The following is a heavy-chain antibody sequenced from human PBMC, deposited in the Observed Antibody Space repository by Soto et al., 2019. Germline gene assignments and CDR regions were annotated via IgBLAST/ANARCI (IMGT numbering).Heavy chain of an antibody. V-gene: IGHV1-46*01. CDR3: ARGGGTLDC. CDR1: GYSFISYS. J-gene: IGHJ4*02. Sequence: ASVKVSCKASGYSFISYSMYWVRQAPGQGLEWMGIITTRDGTTIYAQKFQGGVTVTRDTSASTVYMQLNNLRSDDTAVYYCARGGGTLDCWGQGTLVTVSS. CDR2: ITTRDGTT.